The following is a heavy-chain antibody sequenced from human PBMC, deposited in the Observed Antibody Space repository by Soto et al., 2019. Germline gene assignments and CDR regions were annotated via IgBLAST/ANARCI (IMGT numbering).Heavy chain of an antibody. D-gene: IGHD3-22*01. CDR3: GGRGYYDTSADY. J-gene: IGHJ4*02. Sequence: PSETLSLTCTVSGGPISSGGYYWSWIRQHPGKGLEWIGYIYYRGSTYYNPSLKSRVTISVDTSKNQFSLNLSSVTAADTAVYYCGGRGYYDTSADYWGQETLVTVSS. V-gene: IGHV4-31*03. CDR1: GGPISSGGYY. CDR2: IYYRGST.